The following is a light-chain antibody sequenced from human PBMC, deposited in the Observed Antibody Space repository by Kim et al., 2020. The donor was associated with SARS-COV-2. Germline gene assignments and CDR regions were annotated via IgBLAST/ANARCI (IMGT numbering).Light chain of an antibody. Sequence: AVQLTQSPSSLSASVGDTVTISCRASQGLNFALAWYQQKPGKPPNLLISDASNLESGVPSRFGGSGSGTDFTLTISALRPEDFATYFCHQFDIYPHTFGQGTKLE. CDR1: QGLNFA. CDR2: DAS. CDR3: HQFDIYPHT. V-gene: IGKV1-13*02. J-gene: IGKJ2*01.